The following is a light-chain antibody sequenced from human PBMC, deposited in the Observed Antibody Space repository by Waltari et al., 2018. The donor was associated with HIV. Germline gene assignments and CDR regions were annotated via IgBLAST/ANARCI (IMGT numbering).Light chain of an antibody. CDR3: QQYDVWPLT. Sequence: TKSPATLSVPPGVRGTLSCRASQSVGLNLAWYQQRPGQPPRLLVYGASTRASDVSTRFSASGSGAEFTLTITSVRSEDFATYFCQQYDVWPLTFGGGTNVDLK. V-gene: IGKV3-15*01. J-gene: IGKJ4*01. CDR1: QSVGLN. CDR2: GAS.